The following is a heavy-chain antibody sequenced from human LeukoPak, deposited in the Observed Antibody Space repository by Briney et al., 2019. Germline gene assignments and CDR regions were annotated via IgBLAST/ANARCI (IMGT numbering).Heavy chain of an antibody. V-gene: IGHV1-69*04. CDR3: ASAHTIYDILTGYYLDY. CDR1: GGTFSSYA. CDR2: IIPILGIA. D-gene: IGHD3-9*01. Sequence: SVKVSCKASGGTFSSYAISWVRQAPGQGLEWMGRIIPILGIANYAQKFQGRVTITADKSTSTAYMELSSLGSEDTAVYYCASAHTIYDILTGYYLDYWGQGTLVTVSS. J-gene: IGHJ4*02.